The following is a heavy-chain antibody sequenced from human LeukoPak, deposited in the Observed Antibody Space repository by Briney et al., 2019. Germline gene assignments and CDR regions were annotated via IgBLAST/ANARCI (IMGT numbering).Heavy chain of an antibody. CDR3: ANYHDYSNFQGAYYLDY. J-gene: IGHJ4*02. CDR1: GGSISGYY. Sequence: PSETLSLTCTVSGGSISGYYWSCIRQPPGEGLEWIGNIYYSGSTNYNPSLKSRVTISVDTSKNQFSLKLSSVTAADTAVYYCANYHDYSNFQGAYYLDYWGQGTLVTVSS. V-gene: IGHV4-59*08. CDR2: IYYSGST. D-gene: IGHD4-11*01.